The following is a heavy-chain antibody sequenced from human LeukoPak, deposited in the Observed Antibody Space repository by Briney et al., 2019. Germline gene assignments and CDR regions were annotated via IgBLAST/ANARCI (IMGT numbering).Heavy chain of an antibody. CDR3: ARGSARWFDP. Sequence: GVSLRLSCAASGFTFSDSYMIWIREAAGKGLEWISYISSTSSHTNYADSVKGRFTISRDNAKRSLYLQMNSLRAEDTAVYYCARGSARWFDPWGQGTLVTVSS. J-gene: IGHJ5*02. CDR2: ISSTSSHT. V-gene: IGHV3-11*05. CDR1: GFTFSDSY.